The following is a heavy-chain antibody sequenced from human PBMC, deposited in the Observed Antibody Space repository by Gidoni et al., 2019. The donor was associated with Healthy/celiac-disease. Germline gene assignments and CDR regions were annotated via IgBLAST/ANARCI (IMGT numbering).Heavy chain of an antibody. CDR3: AREAAYRPYELDY. CDR1: GYTFTSYY. CDR2: INPSGGST. J-gene: IGHJ4*02. V-gene: IGHV1-46*01. Sequence: QVQLVQSGAEVKKPGASVKVSCKASGYTFTSYYMHWVRQDPGQGLAWMGIINPSGGSTSYAQKFQGRVTMTRDTSTSTVYRELSSLRSEDTAVYYCAREAAYRPYELDYWGQGTLVTVSS. D-gene: IGHD3-22*01.